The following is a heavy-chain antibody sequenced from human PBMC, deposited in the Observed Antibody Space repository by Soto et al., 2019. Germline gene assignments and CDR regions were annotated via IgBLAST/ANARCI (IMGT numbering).Heavy chain of an antibody. V-gene: IGHV1-8*01. CDR3: ARRAETNGWNGFGADKYYFDF. J-gene: IGHJ4*02. D-gene: IGHD1-1*01. CDR2: MNPNTGNS. CDR1: GYTFTSYY. Sequence: ASVKVSCKASGYTFTSYYIYWVRQATVQGLEWMGWMNPNTGNSGYAQKFQGRVTMTSDTSISTAHMELSSLRSDDTAVYYCARRAETNGWNGFGADKYYFDFWGQGTLVTSPQ.